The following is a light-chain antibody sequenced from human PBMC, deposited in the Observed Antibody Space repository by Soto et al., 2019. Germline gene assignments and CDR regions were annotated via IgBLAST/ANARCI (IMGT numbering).Light chain of an antibody. CDR2: NTS. CDR3: LLYCGGANYV. J-gene: IGLJ1*01. CDR1: TGAFTSGYY. V-gene: IGLV7-43*01. Sequence: QAVVTQEASLTVSPGGTVTLTCASRTGAFTSGYYPNGFQQKPGQAPRTLIYNTSNKHPWTPARFSGSLLGGEAALTLSGVQPEDEAEYYCLLYCGGANYVFGTGTKLTVL.